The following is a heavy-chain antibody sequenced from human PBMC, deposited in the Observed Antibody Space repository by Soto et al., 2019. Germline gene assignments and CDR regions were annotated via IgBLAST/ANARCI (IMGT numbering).Heavy chain of an antibody. CDR2: ISYDGSNK. D-gene: IGHD3-22*01. Sequence: QVQLVESGGGVVQPGRSLRLSCAASGFTFSSYAMHWVRQAPGKGLEWVAVISYDGSNKYYADSVKGRFTISRDNSKNTLYLQMNSLRAEDTAVHYCARSAGMIVVATFDYWGQGTLVTVSS. J-gene: IGHJ4*02. CDR1: GFTFSSYA. CDR3: ARSAGMIVVATFDY. V-gene: IGHV3-30-3*01.